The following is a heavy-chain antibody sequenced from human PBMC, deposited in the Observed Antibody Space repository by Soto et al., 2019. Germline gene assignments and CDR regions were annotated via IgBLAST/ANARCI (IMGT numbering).Heavy chain of an antibody. CDR2: ISRAGSNI. V-gene: IGHV3-23*01. CDR1: GFTFSNCA. CDR3: SRAIEGAWEPNDY. Sequence: EVQLLESGGGVVQPGGSLRLSCAASGFTFSNCAMKWVRQAPGQGLEWVSDISRAGSNIYYADSVKGRFTNPRDNSKNTLYLQRNSLSAEDTAVYYCSRAIEGAWEPNDYCGQGTLVTVSS. J-gene: IGHJ4*02. D-gene: IGHD1-26*01.